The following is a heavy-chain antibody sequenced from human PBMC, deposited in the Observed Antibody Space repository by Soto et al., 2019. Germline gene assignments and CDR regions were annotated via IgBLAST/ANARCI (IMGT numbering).Heavy chain of an antibody. CDR1: GAALNGGNYY. V-gene: IGHV4-31*03. D-gene: IGHD2-21*01. J-gene: IGHJ5*02. Sequence: PSEILSLTCSVSGAALNGGNYYWSWIRQVPGKGLEWIGHIYVTGAVDYNPSLRDRITISQDTSERQFSLNLRLVTAADTAVYYCARLRIATNNYKWFDPWGQGTLVTVSS. CDR3: ARLRIATNNYKWFDP. CDR2: IYVTGAV.